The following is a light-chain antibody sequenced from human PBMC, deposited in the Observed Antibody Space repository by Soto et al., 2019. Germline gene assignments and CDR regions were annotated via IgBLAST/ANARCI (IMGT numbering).Light chain of an antibody. Sequence: EIVMTQSPATLSVSPGERATLSCRASQSVSSNLAWYQQKSGQAPRLLIYGASTRATGIPARFSGSGSGTEFTLTISSLQSEDFAVYYCHQYNNWPPITFGQGTRLEI. V-gene: IGKV3-15*01. CDR2: GAS. CDR3: HQYNNWPPIT. J-gene: IGKJ5*01. CDR1: QSVSSN.